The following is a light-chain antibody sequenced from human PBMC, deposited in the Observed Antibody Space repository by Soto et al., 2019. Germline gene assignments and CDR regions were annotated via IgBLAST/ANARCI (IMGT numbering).Light chain of an antibody. J-gene: IGKJ5*01. CDR2: DAS. Sequence: EIVLTQSPATLSLSPGERATLSCRASQSVSSYLAWYQQKPGQAPRLLIYDASNRATGIPARFSGSGSGTXXXXXXXSXXXXDXAVXYXQQRSNWPPRITFGQGTRLEIK. V-gene: IGKV3-11*01. CDR3: QQRSNWPPRIT. CDR1: QSVSSY.